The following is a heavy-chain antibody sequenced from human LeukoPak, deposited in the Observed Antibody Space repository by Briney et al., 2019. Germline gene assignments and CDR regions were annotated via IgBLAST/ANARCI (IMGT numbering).Heavy chain of an antibody. J-gene: IGHJ4*02. Sequence: PSETLSLTCAVYGGSFSGYYWSWIRQPPGKGLEWIGEIYHGGSGSTNYNPSLKSRVTISIDKSKNQFSLKLSSVTAADTAVYFCARERGYSYGPIDYWGQGTLVTVSS. CDR2: IYHGGSGST. CDR1: GGSFSGYY. CDR3: ARERGYSYGPIDY. V-gene: IGHV4-34*01. D-gene: IGHD5-18*01.